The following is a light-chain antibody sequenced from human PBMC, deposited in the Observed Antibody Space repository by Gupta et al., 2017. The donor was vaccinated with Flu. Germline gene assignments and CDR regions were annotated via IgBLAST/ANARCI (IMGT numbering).Light chain of an antibody. CDR1: QSLLSSSDNKNC. CDR3: QQYYGSPRT. V-gene: IGKV4-1*01. CDR2: WAS. Sequence: DIVMTQPPDSLTVSLGEGATIRCKSSQSLLSSSDNKNCLAWYQQKPGQPPQLLISWASIRESGVPDRFSGSGSGTDFTLAISSLQPEDVAVYYCQQYYGSPRTFGQGTKVEIK. J-gene: IGKJ1*01.